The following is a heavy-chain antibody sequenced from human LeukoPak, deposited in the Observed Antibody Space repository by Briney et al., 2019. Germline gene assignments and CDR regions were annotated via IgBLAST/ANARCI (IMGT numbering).Heavy chain of an antibody. CDR1: GDSISSYY. J-gene: IGHJ6*04. CDR2: VSYTGTT. D-gene: IGHD3-10*01. Sequence: SETLSLTCTVSGDSISSYYWSWIRQPPGKGLEWIGYVSYTGTTNYNPSLKSRVTISVDTSKNQFSLKLTSVTAADTAVYYCASGAMVRGVPMGVWGTGTTVTVSS. V-gene: IGHV4-59*01. CDR3: ASGAMVRGVPMGV.